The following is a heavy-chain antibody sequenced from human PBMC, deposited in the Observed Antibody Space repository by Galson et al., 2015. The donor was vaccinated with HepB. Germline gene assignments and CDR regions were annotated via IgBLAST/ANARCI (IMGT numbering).Heavy chain of an antibody. D-gene: IGHD1-26*01. CDR3: ARTSPNSGSYTYKGYYYYGMDV. J-gene: IGHJ6*02. CDR1: GFTVSSNY. Sequence: SLRLSCAASGFTVSSNYMSWVRQAPGKGLEWVSVIYSGGSTYYAGSVKGRFTISRDNSKNTLYLQMNSLRAEDTAVYYCARTSPNSGSYTYKGYYYYGMDVWGPGTPVTVSS. V-gene: IGHV3-66*01. CDR2: IYSGGST.